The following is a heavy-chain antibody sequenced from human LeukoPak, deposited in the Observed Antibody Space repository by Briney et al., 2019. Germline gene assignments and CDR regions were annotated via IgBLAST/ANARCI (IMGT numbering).Heavy chain of an antibody. CDR1: GYSISSGYY. V-gene: IGHV4-38-2*02. CDR3: ARHKSGSFSSYYFDY. CDR2: IYHSGST. D-gene: IGHD1-26*01. Sequence: SETLSLTCTVSGYSISSGYYWGWIRQPPGKGLEWIGSIYHSGSTYYNPSLKSRVTISVDTSKNQFSLKLSSVTAADTAVYYCARHKSGSFSSYYFDYWGQGTLVTVSS. J-gene: IGHJ4*02.